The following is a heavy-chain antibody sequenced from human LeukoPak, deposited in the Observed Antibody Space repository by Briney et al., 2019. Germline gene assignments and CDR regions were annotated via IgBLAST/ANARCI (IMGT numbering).Heavy chain of an antibody. CDR2: ISYDGSNK. V-gene: IGHV3-30*04. CDR1: GFTFSSYA. D-gene: IGHD6-13*01. Sequence: GRSRRLSCAASGFTFSSYAMHGGPQAPGKAREGGAVISYDGSNKYYADSVKGRFTISRDNSKTTLYLQMNSLRAEDTAVYYCARAIHPSAAAGQPGREKWGQGTVLSVPS. J-gene: IGHJ4*02. CDR3: ARAIHPSAAAGQPGREK.